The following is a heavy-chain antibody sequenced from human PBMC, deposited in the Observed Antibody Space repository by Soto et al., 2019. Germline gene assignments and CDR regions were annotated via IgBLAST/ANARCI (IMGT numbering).Heavy chain of an antibody. Sequence: GASVKVSCKASGYTFTSYGISWVRQAPGQGLEWMGWISAYNGNTNYAQKLQGRVTMTTDTSTSTAYMELRSLRSDDTAVYYCARLKGAGDNYHYFMDVWGKGTTVTVSS. V-gene: IGHV1-18*01. J-gene: IGHJ6*03. CDR3: ARLKGAGDNYHYFMDV. CDR2: ISAYNGNT. D-gene: IGHD3-16*01. CDR1: GYTFTSYG.